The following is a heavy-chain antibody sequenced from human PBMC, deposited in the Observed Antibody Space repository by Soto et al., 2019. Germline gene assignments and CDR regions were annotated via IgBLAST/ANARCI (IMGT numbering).Heavy chain of an antibody. CDR1: GGSISSGGYY. Sequence: QVQLQESGPGLVKPSQTLSLTCTVSGGSISSGGYYWSWIRQHPGKGLEWIGYIYYSGSTYYNPSLKSRATISVDTSKNQFSLKLSSVTAADTAVYYCARLVCSGGSCHGVYYFDYWGQGTLVTVSS. J-gene: IGHJ4*02. CDR2: IYYSGST. CDR3: ARLVCSGGSCHGVYYFDY. V-gene: IGHV4-31*03. D-gene: IGHD2-15*01.